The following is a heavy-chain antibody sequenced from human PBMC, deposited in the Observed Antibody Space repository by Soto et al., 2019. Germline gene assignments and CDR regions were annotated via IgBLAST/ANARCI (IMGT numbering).Heavy chain of an antibody. CDR3: ARINSPQDAFDF. V-gene: IGHV1-3*01. CDR1: GYTFSGFA. CDR2: INAGSAKT. J-gene: IGHJ3*01. Sequence: QVQLVQSGAEVKKPGASVKVSCKASGYTFSGFAIHWVRQAPGQSLEWMGWINAGSAKTKYSQIFQDRVTFTKDTSASTVFMELSSLSSEDTAVYYCARINSPQDAFDFWGQGTKVTVSA.